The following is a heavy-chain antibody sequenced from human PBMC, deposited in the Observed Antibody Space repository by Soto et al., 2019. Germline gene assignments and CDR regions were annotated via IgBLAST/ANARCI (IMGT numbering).Heavy chain of an antibody. V-gene: IGHV4-34*01. CDR3: ATSGGSYH. D-gene: IGHD2-15*01. CDR2: INQSGST. Sequence: SETLSLTCAVYGGSFSGYYWSWIRQPPGKGLEWIGEINQSGSTNYNPSLKSRVTISVDTSKNQFSLKLSSVTAADTAVYYCATSGGSYHWGQGTLVTVSS. CDR1: GGSFSGYY. J-gene: IGHJ5*02.